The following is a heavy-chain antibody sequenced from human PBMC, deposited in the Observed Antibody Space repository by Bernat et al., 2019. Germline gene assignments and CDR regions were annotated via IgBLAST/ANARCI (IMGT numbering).Heavy chain of an antibody. CDR3: AKDRKLSGSSCDY. D-gene: IGHD2-15*01. J-gene: IGHJ4*02. V-gene: IGHV3-23*01. CDR2: ISGSGGST. CDR1: GFTFSSYA. Sequence: EVQVLESGGGLVQPGGSLRLSCAASGFTFSSYAMSWVRQAPGKGLEWVSGISGSGGSTNYADSVKGRFTISRDSTENTLYLQMNSLRAEDTAVYYCAKDRKLSGSSCDYWGQGTLVTVSS.